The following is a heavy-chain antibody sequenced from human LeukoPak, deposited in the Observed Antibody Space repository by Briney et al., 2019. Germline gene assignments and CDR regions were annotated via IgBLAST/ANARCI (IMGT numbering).Heavy chain of an antibody. V-gene: IGHV3-48*03. Sequence: GGSLRLSCAASGFTFSNYEMNWVRQAPGKGLEWVSYISSSGSTVYYADSVKGRFTISRDNARNSLYLQMNSLGAEDTAVYYCARYRFPLDYWGQGTLVTVSS. CDR3: ARYRFPLDY. J-gene: IGHJ4*02. CDR2: ISSSGSTV. D-gene: IGHD3-10*01. CDR1: GFTFSNYE.